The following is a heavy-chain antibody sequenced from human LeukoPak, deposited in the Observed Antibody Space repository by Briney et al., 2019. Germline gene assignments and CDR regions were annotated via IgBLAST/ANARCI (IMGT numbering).Heavy chain of an antibody. J-gene: IGHJ5*02. CDR1: GGSISSSSYY. CDR3: ASDSGYSSSWYRWFDP. D-gene: IGHD6-13*01. V-gene: IGHV4-39*01. CDR2: IYYSGST. Sequence: SETLSLTCTVSGGSISSSSYYWGWIRQPPGKGLEWIGSIYYSGSTYYNPSLKSRVTISVDTSKNQVSLKLSSVTTADTAVYSCASDSGYSSSWYRWFDPWGQGTLVAVSS.